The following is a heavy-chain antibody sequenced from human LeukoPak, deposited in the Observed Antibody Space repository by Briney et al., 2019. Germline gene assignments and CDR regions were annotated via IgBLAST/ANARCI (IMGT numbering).Heavy chain of an antibody. J-gene: IGHJ4*02. CDR3: ARAAMIVVVVFNY. CDR2: INPNSGGT. V-gene: IGHV1-2*02. Sequence: ASVKVSCKASGYTFTGYYMHWVRQAPGQGLEWMGWINPNSGGTNYAQKFQGRVTMTRDTSISTAYMELSRLRSDDTAVYYCARAAMIVVVVFNYWGQGTLVTVSS. D-gene: IGHD3-22*01. CDR1: GYTFTGYY.